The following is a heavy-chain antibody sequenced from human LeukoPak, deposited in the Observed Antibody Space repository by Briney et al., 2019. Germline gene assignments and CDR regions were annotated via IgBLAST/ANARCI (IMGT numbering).Heavy chain of an antibody. CDR1: GYTFTGYY. CDR2: INPNSGGT. CDR3: ARAPWSGYSVFDY. V-gene: IGHV1-2*02. D-gene: IGHD3-3*01. Sequence: ASVKVSCKASGYTFTGYYMHWVRQAPGQGLEWMGWINPNSGGTNYAQKFQGRVTMTRDTSISTAYMELSRLRSDDTAVYYCARAPWSGYSVFDYRGQGTLVTVSS. J-gene: IGHJ4*02.